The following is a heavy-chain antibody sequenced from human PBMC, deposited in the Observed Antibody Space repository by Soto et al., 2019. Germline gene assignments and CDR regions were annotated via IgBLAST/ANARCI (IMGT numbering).Heavy chain of an antibody. V-gene: IGHV3-30*18. CDR1: GFTFSDYD. J-gene: IGHJ4*02. Sequence: PGGSLRLSCAASGFTFSDYDMHWVRQAPGKGLDWVSRILFDGSNKYYADSVKGRFTISRDNSKNMLYLQMNSLRAEDTAVYYCAKGGLTIFGAGHWGQGTLVTVSS. D-gene: IGHD3-3*01. CDR3: AKGGLTIFGAGH. CDR2: ILFDGSNK.